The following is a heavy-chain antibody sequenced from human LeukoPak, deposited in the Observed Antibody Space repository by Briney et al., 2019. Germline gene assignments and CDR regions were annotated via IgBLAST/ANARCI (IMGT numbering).Heavy chain of an antibody. D-gene: IGHD3-22*01. CDR2: ISAYNGNT. J-gene: IGHJ4*02. CDR1: GYTFTSYG. V-gene: IGHV1-18*01. Sequence: ASVKVSCKASGYTFTSYGISWVRQAPGQGLEWMGWISAYNGNTNYAQKLQGRVTMTTDTSTSTAYMELRSLRSDDTAVYYCAREGEEYYYDSSGYPLDYWGQGTLVTVSS. CDR3: AREGEEYYYDSSGYPLDY.